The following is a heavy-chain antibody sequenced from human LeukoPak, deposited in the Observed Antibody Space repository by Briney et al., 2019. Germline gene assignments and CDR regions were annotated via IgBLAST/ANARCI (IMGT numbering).Heavy chain of an antibody. CDR1: GYSFTSYW. D-gene: IGHD6-19*01. Sequence: GESLKISCKGSGYSFTSYWIGWVRQMPGKGLEWMGSIYPGDSDTRYSPSFQGQVASSSPKTISTAYLQLSSLKASDTSMYYCARTVAGRDWFDPWGQGTLVTVSS. V-gene: IGHV5-51*01. CDR2: IYPGDSDT. CDR3: ARTVAGRDWFDP. J-gene: IGHJ5*02.